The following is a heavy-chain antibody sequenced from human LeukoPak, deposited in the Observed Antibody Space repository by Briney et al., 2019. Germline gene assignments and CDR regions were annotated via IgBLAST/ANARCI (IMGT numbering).Heavy chain of an antibody. Sequence: SETLSLTCAVYGGSFSGYYWSWIRQPPGKGLEWIGEINHSGSTNYNPSLKSRVTISVDTSKNQFSLKLSSVTAADTAVYYCSGRNGEYGAYIFDYGGREPLVPV. CDR3: SGRNGEYGAYIFDY. J-gene: IGHJ4*02. CDR2: INHSGST. V-gene: IGHV4-34*01. D-gene: IGHD4/OR15-4a*01. CDR1: GGSFSGYY.